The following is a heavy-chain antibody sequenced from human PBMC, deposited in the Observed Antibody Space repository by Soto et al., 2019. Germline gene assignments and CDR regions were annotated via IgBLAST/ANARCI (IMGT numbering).Heavy chain of an antibody. CDR3: ARDVYGSTTSGYYYYGMDV. V-gene: IGHV4-4*07. D-gene: IGHD2-2*01. CDR2: VYASGST. Sequence: SSETLSLPWTVSGGSISNYYGTWIRQPAGKGLECIGRVYASGSTNYNPSLKSRVTMSVDTSNNQFSLKVSSVTAADTAVYYRARDVYGSTTSGYYYYGMDVWGQGTTVTVSS. J-gene: IGHJ6*02. CDR1: GGSISNYY.